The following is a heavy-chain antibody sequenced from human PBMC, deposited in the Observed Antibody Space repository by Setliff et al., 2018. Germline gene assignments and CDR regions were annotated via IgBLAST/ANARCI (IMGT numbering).Heavy chain of an antibody. Sequence: SETLSLTCSVSGGSISSGGFYWSWIRQSAGRGLEWIGHFHTGGATDYNLSLKSRVTISLDSSKNQFSLRLSSVTAADAAVYFCARESATIGEFPLYYFDKWGQGILVTVSS. V-gene: IGHV4-61*09. CDR2: FHTGGAT. CDR3: ARESATIGEFPLYYFDK. D-gene: IGHD3-10*01. J-gene: IGHJ4*02. CDR1: GGSISSGGFY.